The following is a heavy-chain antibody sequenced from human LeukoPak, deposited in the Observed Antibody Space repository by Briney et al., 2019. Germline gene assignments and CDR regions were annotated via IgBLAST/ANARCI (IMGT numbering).Heavy chain of an antibody. CDR2: IIPIFGTA. D-gene: IGHD3-3*01. CDR1: GGTFSSYA. V-gene: IGHV1-69*05. J-gene: IGHJ4*02. Sequence: SVKVSCKASGGTFSSYAISWVRQAPGQGLEWMGGIIPIFGTANYAQKFQGRVAITTDESTSTAYMELSSLRSEDTAVYYCAAGLRFLEWSPYDYWGQGTLVTVSS. CDR3: AAGLRFLEWSPYDY.